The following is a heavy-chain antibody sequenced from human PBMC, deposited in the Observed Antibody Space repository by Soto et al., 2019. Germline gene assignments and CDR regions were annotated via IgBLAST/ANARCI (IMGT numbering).Heavy chain of an antibody. V-gene: IGHV1-69*02. Sequence: GASVKVSCKASGGTFSSYTISWVRQAPGQGLEWMGRIIPILGIANYAQKFQGRVTITADKSTSTAYMELSSLRSEDTAVYYCARANLPLWLLDRYWFDPWGQGTLVTVSS. J-gene: IGHJ5*02. CDR1: GGTFSSYT. CDR3: ARANLPLWLLDRYWFDP. CDR2: IIPILGIA. D-gene: IGHD5-18*01.